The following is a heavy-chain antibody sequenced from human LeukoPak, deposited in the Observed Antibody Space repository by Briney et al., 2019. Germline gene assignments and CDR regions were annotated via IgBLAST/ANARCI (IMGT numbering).Heavy chain of an antibody. V-gene: IGHV3-23*01. CDR3: ARSRGVTMIVTLSYYYMDV. CDR2: ISGSGGST. Sequence: GGSLRLSCAASGFTFSSYGMSWVRQAPGKGLEWVSAISGSGGSTYYADSVKGRFTISRDNSKNTLYLQMNSLRAEDTAVYYCARSRGVTMIVTLSYYYMDVWGKGTTVTISS. D-gene: IGHD3-22*01. J-gene: IGHJ6*03. CDR1: GFTFSSYG.